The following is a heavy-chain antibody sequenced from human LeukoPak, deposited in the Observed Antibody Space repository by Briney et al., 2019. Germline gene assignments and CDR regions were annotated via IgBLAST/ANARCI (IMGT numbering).Heavy chain of an antibody. CDR2: INPNSGGT. D-gene: IGHD3-10*01. CDR3: AREARITMVRGVESRAFDI. Sequence: ASVKVSCKASGYIFTGYYMHWVRQAPGQGLEWMGWINPNSGGTNYAQKFQGRVTMTRDTSISTAYMELSRLRSDDTAVYYCAREARITMVRGVESRAFDIWGQGTMVTVSS. V-gene: IGHV1-2*02. CDR1: GYIFTGYY. J-gene: IGHJ3*02.